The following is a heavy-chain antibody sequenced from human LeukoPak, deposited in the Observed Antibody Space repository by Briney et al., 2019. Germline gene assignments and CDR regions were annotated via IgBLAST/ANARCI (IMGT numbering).Heavy chain of an antibody. CDR1: GFTFSSYA. Sequence: GGSLRLSCAASGFTFSSYAMSWVRQAPGKGLEWVSAISGSGGSTYYADSVKGRFTISRDNSKNTLYLQMNSLRAEDTAVYYCAEDPSGITMIVVAPVDYWGQGTLVTVSS. V-gene: IGHV3-23*01. CDR2: ISGSGGST. CDR3: AEDPSGITMIVVAPVDY. J-gene: IGHJ4*02. D-gene: IGHD3-22*01.